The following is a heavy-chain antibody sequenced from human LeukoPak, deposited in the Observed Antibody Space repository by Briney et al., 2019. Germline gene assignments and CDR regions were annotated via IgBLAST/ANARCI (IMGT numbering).Heavy chain of an antibody. CDR1: GFTFNNYW. D-gene: IGHD3-9*01. V-gene: IGHV3-74*01. CDR3: VRDWDHFDFDS. J-gene: IGHJ5*01. Sequence: PGGSLRLSCAASGFTFNNYWMHWVRQAPGMGLVWVSRIKGDGSHTIYADSVKGRFTISRDNAKNTLYLQMRSLRAEDTAVYYCVRDWDHFDFDSWGQGTLVTVSS. CDR2: IKGDGSHT.